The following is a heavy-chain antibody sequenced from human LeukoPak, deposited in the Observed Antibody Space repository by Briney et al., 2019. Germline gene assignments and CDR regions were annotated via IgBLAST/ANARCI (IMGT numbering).Heavy chain of an antibody. D-gene: IGHD1-26*01. CDR3: AREVGVVGATCDY. CDR2: ISSSSSYI. J-gene: IGHJ4*02. V-gene: IGHV3-21*01. Sequence: PGGSLRLSCAASGFTFSSYGMSWVRQAPGKGLEWVSSISSSSSYIYYADSVKGRFTISRDNAENSLFLQMNSLRAEDTAVYYCAREVGVVGATCDYWGQGTLVTVSS. CDR1: GFTFSSYG.